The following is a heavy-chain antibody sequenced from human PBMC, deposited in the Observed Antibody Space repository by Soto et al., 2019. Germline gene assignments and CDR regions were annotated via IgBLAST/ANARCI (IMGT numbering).Heavy chain of an antibody. CDR2: ISSTTGYI. V-gene: IGHV3-21*01. D-gene: IGHD3-10*01. CDR3: ARDLYGQSGDF. Sequence: EVQLVESGGGLVKPGGSLRLSCEASGFTFSTYAMNWVRQAPGKGLEWVSSISSTTGYIYYADSVRGRFTISRDNAKNSLYLQMNSLRAEDTAVYYCARDLYGQSGDFWGQGTLVTVSS. J-gene: IGHJ4*02. CDR1: GFTFSTYA.